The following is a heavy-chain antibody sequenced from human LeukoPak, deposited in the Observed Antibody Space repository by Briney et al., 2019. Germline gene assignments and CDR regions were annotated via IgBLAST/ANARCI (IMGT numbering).Heavy chain of an antibody. D-gene: IGHD3-3*01. CDR2: IYTSGST. Sequence: SETLSLTCTVSGGSISSYYWTWIRQTPGKGLEWIGRIYTSGSTNYNPSLKSRVTISVDTSKNQFSLKLSSVTAADTAVYYCARRYYDFWSGYYTGWYFDLWGRGTLVTVSS. CDR3: ARRYYDFWSGYYTGWYFDL. J-gene: IGHJ2*01. CDR1: GGSISSYY. V-gene: IGHV4-4*07.